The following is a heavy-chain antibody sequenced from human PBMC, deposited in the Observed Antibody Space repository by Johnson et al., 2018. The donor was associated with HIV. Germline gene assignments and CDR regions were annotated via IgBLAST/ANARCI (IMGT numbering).Heavy chain of an antibody. CDR3: AKVRSRWTTFDDAFDI. CDR2: IKQDGSEK. D-gene: IGHD4-11*01. V-gene: IGHV3-7*02. J-gene: IGHJ3*02. Sequence: MQLVESGGGLVQPGGSLRLSCAASGFTFSSYWMSWVRQAPGKGLEWVANIKQDGSEKYYVDSVKGRFTISRDNAKNSLYLQMNSLRPEDTAVYYCAKVRSRWTTFDDAFDIWGQGTLVTVSS. CDR1: GFTFSSYW.